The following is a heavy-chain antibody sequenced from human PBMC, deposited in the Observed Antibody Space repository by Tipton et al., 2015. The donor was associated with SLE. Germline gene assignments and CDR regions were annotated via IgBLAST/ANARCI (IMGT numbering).Heavy chain of an antibody. J-gene: IGHJ6*02. Sequence: TLSLTCAVYGGSFSGYYWSWIRQPPGKGLEWIGYIYYSGSTNYNPSLKSRVTISVDTSKNQFSLKLSSVTAADAAVYYCARMIVVGGFYRMDVWGQGTTVTVSS. CDR3: ARMIVVGGFYRMDV. D-gene: IGHD3-22*01. CDR2: IYYSGST. V-gene: IGHV4-59*01. CDR1: GGSFSGYY.